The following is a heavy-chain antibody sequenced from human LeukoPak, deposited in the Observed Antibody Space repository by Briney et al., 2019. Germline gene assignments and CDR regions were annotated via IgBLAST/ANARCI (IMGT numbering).Heavy chain of an antibody. Sequence: GESLKISCRGSGYSFTTYWIGWVRQMPGPGLERMGIIYPRYSDTRYTPSFQHQVTMSADKSIKTAYLRWSSLRASHTAMSDCARRQGCSSSSCPPDYWGQGTLVTVSP. CDR3: ARRQGCSSSSCPPDY. CDR1: GYSFTTYW. D-gene: IGHD2-2*01. J-gene: IGHJ4*02. V-gene: IGHV5-51*01. CDR2: IYPRYSDT.